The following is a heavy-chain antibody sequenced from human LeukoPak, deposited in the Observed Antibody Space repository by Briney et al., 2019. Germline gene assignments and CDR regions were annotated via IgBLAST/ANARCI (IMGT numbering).Heavy chain of an antibody. CDR2: IIPIFGTA. D-gene: IGHD6-13*01. Sequence: SVKVSCKASGGTFSSYAISWVRQAPGRGLEWMGGIIPIFGTANYAQKFQGRVTITADESTSTAYMELSSLRSEDTAVYYCARGVYSSSWYEESYYFDYWGQGTLVTVSS. V-gene: IGHV1-69*13. CDR3: ARGVYSSSWYEESYYFDY. CDR1: GGTFSSYA. J-gene: IGHJ4*02.